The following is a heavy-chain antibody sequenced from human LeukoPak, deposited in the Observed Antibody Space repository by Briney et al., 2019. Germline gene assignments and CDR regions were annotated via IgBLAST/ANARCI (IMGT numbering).Heavy chain of an antibody. CDR2: IYTSGST. CDR3: ARGDPFRAGWFDP. CDR1: GGSITIYY. D-gene: IGHD6-13*01. Sequence: SETLSLTCTVSGGSITIYYWSWIRQPAGKGLEWIGRIYTSGSTNYNPSLKSRLTMSVDTSKNHFSLKLSSVTAADTAVYYCARGDPFRAGWFDPWGQGTLVTVSS. V-gene: IGHV4-4*07. J-gene: IGHJ5*02.